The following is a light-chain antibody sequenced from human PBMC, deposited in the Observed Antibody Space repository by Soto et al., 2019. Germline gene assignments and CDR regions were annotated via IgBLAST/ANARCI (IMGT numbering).Light chain of an antibody. V-gene: IGKV1-6*01. Sequence: IQFTQSPSSLSASVGDRRTIPCRASQAIRNDLVWFQQKPGKAPILLIYAASTLQSGVPPRFRGSGSGTDFTLTISRLQAEDFQTYYCLQDYTYPRTFGGGTKVDIK. CDR2: AAS. CDR3: LQDYTYPRT. J-gene: IGKJ4*01. CDR1: QAIRND.